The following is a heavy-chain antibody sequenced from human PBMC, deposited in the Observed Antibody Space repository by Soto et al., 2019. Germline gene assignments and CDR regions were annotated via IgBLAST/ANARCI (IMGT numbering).Heavy chain of an antibody. J-gene: IGHJ6*02. V-gene: IGHV5-51*01. Sequence: GESLKISCKGSGYSFTSYWIGWVRQMPGKGLEWMGIIYPGDSDTRYSPSFQGQVTISADKSICTAYLQWSSLKASDTAMYYCARLNVEYSSSYYYYYGMDVWGQGTTVTVSS. CDR3: ARLNVEYSSSYYYYYGMDV. D-gene: IGHD6-6*01. CDR2: IYPGDSDT. CDR1: GYSFTSYW.